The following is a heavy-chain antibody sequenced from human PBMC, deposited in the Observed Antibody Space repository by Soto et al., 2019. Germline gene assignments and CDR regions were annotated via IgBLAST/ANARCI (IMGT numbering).Heavy chain of an antibody. CDR3: ARDSSSWIFDY. CDR1: GFTFSSYA. CDR2: ISYDGSNK. J-gene: IGHJ4*02. V-gene: IGHV3-30-3*01. Sequence: PGGSLRLSCAASGFTFSSYAMHWVRQAPGKGLEWVAVISYDGSNKYYADSVKGRFTISRDNSKNTLYLQMNSLRAEDTAVYYCARDSSSWIFDYWGQGTLVTVSS. D-gene: IGHD6-13*01.